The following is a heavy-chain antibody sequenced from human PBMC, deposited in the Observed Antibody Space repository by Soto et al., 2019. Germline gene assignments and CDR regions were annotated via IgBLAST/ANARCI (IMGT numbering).Heavy chain of an antibody. CDR1: GYTFTTYY. CDR3: ARALREELPIYYFDS. V-gene: IGHV1-46*01. CDR2: INPSGGGT. J-gene: IGHJ4*02. D-gene: IGHD1-7*01. Sequence: ASVKVSCKASGYTFTTYYMHWVRQAPGQGLEWMGIINPSGGGTNYAQKFQDRLTISRDTSKSQVVLTMTNVDPVDTGTYFCARALREELPIYYFDSWGQGTLVTVSS.